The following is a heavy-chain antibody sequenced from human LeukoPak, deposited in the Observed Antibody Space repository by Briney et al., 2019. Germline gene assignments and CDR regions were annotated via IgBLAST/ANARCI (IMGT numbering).Heavy chain of an antibody. CDR1: GFTFSSYA. J-gene: IGHJ4*02. CDR2: ITDSGGGT. Sequence: GGSLRLSCAASGFTFSSYAIHWVRQAPGKGLEWVSAITDSGGGTFYADSVKGRFTISRDNSKNTLYLQMNSLRAEDTAIYYCAKGRDLDYWGQGALVTVPS. V-gene: IGHV3-23*01. D-gene: IGHD2-21*02. CDR3: AKGRDLDY.